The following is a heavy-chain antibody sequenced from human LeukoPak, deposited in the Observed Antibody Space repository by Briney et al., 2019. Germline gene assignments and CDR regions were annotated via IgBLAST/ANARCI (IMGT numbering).Heavy chain of an antibody. V-gene: IGHV3-7*03. D-gene: IGHD3-22*01. CDR2: IKQDGSEK. CDR3: ARDFYESSAYKGDAFDI. CDR1: GFTFSRYW. J-gene: IGHJ3*02. Sequence: QPGGSLRLSCAASGFTFSRYWMNWVRQAPGKGLEWVANIKQDGSEKDYVDSVKGRFTISRDNAKNSVFLQMNSLRAEDTAVYYCARDFYESSAYKGDAFDIWGQGTKVSVSS.